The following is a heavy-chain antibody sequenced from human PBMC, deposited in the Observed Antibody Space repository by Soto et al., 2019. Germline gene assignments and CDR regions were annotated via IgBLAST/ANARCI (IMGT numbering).Heavy chain of an antibody. CDR2: LIPIFGTA. CDR1: GGTFSSYA. J-gene: IGHJ6*02. V-gene: IGHV1-69*12. CDR3: AKNPENYYYGMDV. Sequence: QVQLVQSGAEVKKPGSSVKVSCKASGGTFSSYAISWVRQAPGQGLECMGGLIPIFGTADYAQKFQGRVTSTADESTSTAYVELSSLRSEDTAVYYCAKNPENYYYGMDVWGQGTTVTVSS.